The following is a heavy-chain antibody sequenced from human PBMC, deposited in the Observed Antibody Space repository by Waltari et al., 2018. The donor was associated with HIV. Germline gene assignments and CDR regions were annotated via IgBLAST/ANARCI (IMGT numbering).Heavy chain of an antibody. J-gene: IGHJ6*02. D-gene: IGHD6-13*01. CDR1: GFTFSDHY. V-gene: IGHV3-11*01. CDR3: ARDRPRGAALFYYGMDV. Sequence: QVHLVESGGGLVKPGGSLRLSCAASGFTFSDHYMTWIRQAPGKGLEWVSYITGSGNTIYYGDSVKGRFTISRDNAKNSLFLQMNSLRAEDTAVYYCARDRPRGAALFYYGMDVWGQGTTVTVSS. CDR2: ITGSGNTI.